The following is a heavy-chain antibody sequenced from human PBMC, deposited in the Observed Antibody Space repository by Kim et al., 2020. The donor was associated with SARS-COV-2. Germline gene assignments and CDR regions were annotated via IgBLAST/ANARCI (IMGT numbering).Heavy chain of an antibody. CDR2: ISAYNGNT. J-gene: IGHJ3*02. Sequence: ASVKVSCKASGYTFTSYGISWVRQAPGQGLEWMGWISAYNGNTNYAQKLQGRVTMTTDTSTSTAYMELRSLRSDDTAVYYCARDYYYDSSGYYRESEGDAFDIWGQGTMVTVSS. CDR3: ARDYYYDSSGYYRESEGDAFDI. V-gene: IGHV1-18*01. D-gene: IGHD3-22*01. CDR1: GYTFTSYG.